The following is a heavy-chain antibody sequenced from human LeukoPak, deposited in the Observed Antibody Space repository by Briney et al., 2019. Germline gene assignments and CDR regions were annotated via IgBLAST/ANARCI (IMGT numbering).Heavy chain of an antibody. J-gene: IGHJ4*02. CDR2: LSYDGSNK. CDR3: ARALKYSSSDFDY. V-gene: IGHV3-30*03. CDR1: GFTFTNYG. D-gene: IGHD6-6*01. Sequence: PGGSLRLSCAASGFTFTNYGMHWVRQAPGKGLEWVALLSYDGSNKYYADSVKGRFTISRDNSKNTLYLEMNSLRPEDTAVYYCARALKYSSSDFDYWGQGTLVTVSS.